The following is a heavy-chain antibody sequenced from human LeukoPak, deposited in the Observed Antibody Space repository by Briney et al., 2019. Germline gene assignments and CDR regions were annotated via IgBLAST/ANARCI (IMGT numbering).Heavy chain of an antibody. CDR2: IYHSGST. D-gene: IGHD1-26*01. Sequence: SETLSLTCTVSGYPISSGYYWGWIRQPPGKGLEWLGSIYHSGSTYYNPSLKSRVTISVDTSKNQFSLKLSSVTAADTAVYYCASNPIVGATPGTDYWGQGTLVTVSS. CDR1: GYPISSGYY. CDR3: ASNPIVGATPGTDY. V-gene: IGHV4-38-2*02. J-gene: IGHJ4*02.